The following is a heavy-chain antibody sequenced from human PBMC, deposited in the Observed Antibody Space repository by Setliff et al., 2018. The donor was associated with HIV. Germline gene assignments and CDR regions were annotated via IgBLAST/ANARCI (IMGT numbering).Heavy chain of an antibody. Sequence: SETLSPTCTVSGDSVNDRSYFWGWIRQPPGKGLEWIGTLYYNGGSRYNPSLKSLVTISVDTSKNQFSLNLNSVTAADTSLYYCVRHHDSDFSFDPDWFDPWGQGILVTVSS. CDR2: LYYNGGS. CDR1: GDSVNDRSYF. V-gene: IGHV4-39*01. J-gene: IGHJ5*02. D-gene: IGHD3-3*01. CDR3: VRHHDSDFSFDPDWFDP.